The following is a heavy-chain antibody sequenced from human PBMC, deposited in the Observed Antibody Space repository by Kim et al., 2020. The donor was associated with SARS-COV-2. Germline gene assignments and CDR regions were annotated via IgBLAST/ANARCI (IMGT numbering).Heavy chain of an antibody. J-gene: IGHJ4*02. Sequence: SETLSLTCTVSGDSISRNNFYWDWIRQSPGKGLEWLGSLSYSGSTHYNSALKSRVTMSLDTSKNQFSLRLGPVTAADTAVYYCARAATAHPAVFDSWGQGTLVTVSS. CDR1: GDSISRNNFY. V-gene: IGHV4-39*01. D-gene: IGHD2-21*02. CDR3: ARAATAHPAVFDS. CDR2: LSYSGST.